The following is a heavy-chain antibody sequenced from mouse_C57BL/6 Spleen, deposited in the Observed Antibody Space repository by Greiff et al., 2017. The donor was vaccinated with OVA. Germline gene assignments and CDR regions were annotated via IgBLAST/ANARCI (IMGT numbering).Heavy chain of an antibody. Sequence: QVQLQQPGAELVRPGSSVKLSCKASGYTFTSYWMHWVKQRPIQGLEWIGNIDPSDSEPHYNQKFKDKATLTVDKSSSTAYMQLSSLTAEDSAVYYCARWGTGFAYWGQGTLVTVSA. CDR2: IDPSDSEP. J-gene: IGHJ3*01. CDR3: ARWGTGFAY. D-gene: IGHD3-3*01. V-gene: IGHV1-52*01. CDR1: GYTFTSYW.